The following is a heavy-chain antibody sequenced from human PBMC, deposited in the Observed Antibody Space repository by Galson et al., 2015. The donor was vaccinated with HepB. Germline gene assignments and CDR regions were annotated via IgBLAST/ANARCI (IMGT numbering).Heavy chain of an antibody. CDR2: MTNSASPM. V-gene: IGHV3-21*01. J-gene: IGHJ3*01. D-gene: IGHD2-8*02. Sequence: SLRLSCAASGFNFSDDTMHWVRQAPGQGLEWVCSMTNSASPMHYAHSVKGRFTISRDNAKNSLFLEMNSLRADDTAMYYCARDLRHCTGGECYTGSGAFDLWGQGTMVTVSS. CDR1: GFNFSDDT. CDR3: ARDLRHCTGGECYTGSGAFDL.